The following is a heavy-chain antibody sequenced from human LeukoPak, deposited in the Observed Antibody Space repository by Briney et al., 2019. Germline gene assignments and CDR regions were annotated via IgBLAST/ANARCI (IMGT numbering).Heavy chain of an antibody. CDR1: GYSFTNYW. J-gene: IGHJ4*02. V-gene: IGHV5-10-1*01. Sequence: GESLKISCKGSGYSFTNYWISWVRQLPGKGLEWMGRIDPSDSYTNYSPSFQGHVTISVDKSISTAYLQWSSLKASDTAMYYCARRDYGADFDYWGQGTLVTVSS. CDR3: ARRDYGADFDY. CDR2: IDPSDSYT. D-gene: IGHD4-17*01.